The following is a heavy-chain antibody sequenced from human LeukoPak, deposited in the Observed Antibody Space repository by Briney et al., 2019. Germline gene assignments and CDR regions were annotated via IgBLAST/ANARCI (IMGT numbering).Heavy chain of an antibody. Sequence: SETLSLTCAVFGGSFSGYYWNWIRQPPGKGLEWIGQINPSRNTNYNPSLKSRVTISVDTSKKQFSLKLSSVTAADTAVYYCARRYDFWSGYPPPLDFWGQGTLVTVSS. CDR1: GGSFSGYY. D-gene: IGHD3-3*01. CDR2: INPSRNT. J-gene: IGHJ4*02. V-gene: IGHV4-34*01. CDR3: ARRYDFWSGYPPPLDF.